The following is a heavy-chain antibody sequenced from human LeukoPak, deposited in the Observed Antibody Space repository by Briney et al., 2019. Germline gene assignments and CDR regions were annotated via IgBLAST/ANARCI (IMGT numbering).Heavy chain of an antibody. V-gene: IGHV4-59*01. J-gene: IGHJ4*02. CDR1: GGSISSYY. CDR2: IYYSGST. CDR3: ARGHAPGYFDY. Sequence: SETLSLTCAVSGGSISSYYWSWIRQPPGKGLEWIGYIYYSGSTNYNPSLKSRVTISVDTSKNQFSLKLSSVTAADTAVYYCARGHAPGYFDYWGQGTLVTVSS.